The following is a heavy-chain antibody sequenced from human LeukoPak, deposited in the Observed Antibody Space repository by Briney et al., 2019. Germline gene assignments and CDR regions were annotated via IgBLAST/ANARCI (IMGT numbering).Heavy chain of an antibody. J-gene: IGHJ4*02. D-gene: IGHD3-22*01. CDR1: GYTFTSYG. Sequence: RASVKVSCKASGYTFTSYGISWVRQAPGQGLEWMGWISAYNGNTHDAQKLQGRVTMTTDTSTSTVYMELRSLRSDDTAVYYCARGSPPRRNYDSRGYYSYYFDYWGQGTLVTVSS. V-gene: IGHV1-18*01. CDR2: ISAYNGNT. CDR3: ARGSPPRRNYDSRGYYSYYFDY.